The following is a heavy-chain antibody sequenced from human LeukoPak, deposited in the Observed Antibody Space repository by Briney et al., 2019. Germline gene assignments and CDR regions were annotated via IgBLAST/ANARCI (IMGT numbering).Heavy chain of an antibody. CDR3: AREGKGRFDY. V-gene: IGHV4-59*01. CDR1: GGSISSYY. CDR2: IYYSGST. D-gene: IGHD1-26*01. J-gene: IGHJ4*02. Sequence: SETLSLTCIVSGGSISSYYWSWIRQPPGKGLEWIGYIYYSGSTNYNPSLKSRVTISVDTSKNQFSLKLSSVTAADTAVYYCAREGKGRFDYWGQGTLVTVSS.